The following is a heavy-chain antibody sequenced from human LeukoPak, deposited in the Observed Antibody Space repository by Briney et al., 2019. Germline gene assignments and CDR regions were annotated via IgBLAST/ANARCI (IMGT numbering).Heavy chain of an antibody. D-gene: IGHD2-2*01. CDR2: ISSSSSYI. CDR3: ARDPQGCSSTSCRDYYYYGMDV. Sequence: GVLRLSCAASGFTFSSYSMNWVRLAPGKGLEWVSSISSSSSYIYYADSVKGRFTISRDNAKNSLYLPMNSLRAEDTAVYYCARDPQGCSSTSCRDYYYYGMDVWGQGTTVTVSS. V-gene: IGHV3-21*01. CDR1: GFTFSSYS. J-gene: IGHJ6*02.